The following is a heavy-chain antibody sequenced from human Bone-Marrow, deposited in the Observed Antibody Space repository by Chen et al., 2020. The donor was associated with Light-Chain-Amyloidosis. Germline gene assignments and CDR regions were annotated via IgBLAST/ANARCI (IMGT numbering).Heavy chain of an antibody. V-gene: IGHV5-51*01. CDR3: ARRRDGYNFDY. Sequence: EGKREQSGPEVKKPGESLKISCKGSGYTFPNYWIGWVRQMPGKGLEWMGVIYPDDSDARYSPSFEGQVTIASDKSIPPPSLLWRSLTSSDTAMYYCARRRDGYNFDYWGQGTLVTVSS. CDR1: GYTFPNYW. J-gene: IGHJ4*02. D-gene: IGHD5-12*01. CDR2: IYPDDSDA.